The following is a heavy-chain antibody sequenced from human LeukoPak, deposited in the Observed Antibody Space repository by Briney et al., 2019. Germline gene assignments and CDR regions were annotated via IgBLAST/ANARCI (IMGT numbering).Heavy chain of an antibody. Sequence: ASVKVSCKASGYTFTSYGISWVRQAPGQGLEWMGWISAYNGNTKYAQKLQGRVTMTTDTSTSTAYMELRSLRSDDTAVYYCAREVVVPAASYWYCDLWGRGTLVTVSS. CDR1: GYTFTSYG. J-gene: IGHJ2*01. CDR2: ISAYNGNT. V-gene: IGHV1-18*04. D-gene: IGHD2-2*01. CDR3: AREVVVPAASYWYCDL.